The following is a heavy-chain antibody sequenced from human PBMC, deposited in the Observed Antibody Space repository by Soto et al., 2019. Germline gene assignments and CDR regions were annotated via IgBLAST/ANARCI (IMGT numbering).Heavy chain of an antibody. V-gene: IGHV6-1*01. CDR3: ARGDYYDSSGYYRGDAFDI. CDR1: GDSVSSNSAA. J-gene: IGHJ3*02. Sequence: SQTLSLTCAISGDSVSSNSAAWNWIRQSPSRGLEWLGRTYYRSKWYNDYAVSVKSRITINPDTSKNQFSLQLNSVTPEDTAVYYCARGDYYDSSGYYRGDAFDIWGHGTMVTVSS. CDR2: TYYRSKWYN. D-gene: IGHD3-22*01.